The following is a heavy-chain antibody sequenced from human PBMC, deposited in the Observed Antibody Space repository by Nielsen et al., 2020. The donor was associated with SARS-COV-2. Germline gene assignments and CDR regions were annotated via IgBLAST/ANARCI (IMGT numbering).Heavy chain of an antibody. D-gene: IGHD2-2*01. CDR1: GFNFSSYD. CDR2: IDTAGDT. J-gene: IGHJ3*02. Sequence: GESLKISCAASGFNFSSYDILWVRQATGKGLEWVSTIDTAGDTFYPGSVKGRFTVSRENAKNSLFLQMNSLRAGDTAVYYCARGGSTSCHYLDADCDVFDIWGRGTMVTVSS. CDR3: ARGGSTSCHYLDADCDVFDI. V-gene: IGHV3-13*04.